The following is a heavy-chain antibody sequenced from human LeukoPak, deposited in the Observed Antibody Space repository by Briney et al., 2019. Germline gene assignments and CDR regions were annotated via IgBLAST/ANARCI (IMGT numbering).Heavy chain of an antibody. CDR2: ISAYNGNT. V-gene: IGHV1-18*04. D-gene: IGHD2-2*01. CDR1: GYTFTSYG. Sequence: ASVKVSCKASGYTFTSYGISWVRHATGQGLEWMGWISAYNGNTNYAQKLQGRVTMTTDTSTSTAYMEPRSLRSDDTAAYYCARVPGYCSSTSCYDENWFDPWGQGTLVTVSS. CDR3: ARVPGYCSSTSCYDENWFDP. J-gene: IGHJ5*02.